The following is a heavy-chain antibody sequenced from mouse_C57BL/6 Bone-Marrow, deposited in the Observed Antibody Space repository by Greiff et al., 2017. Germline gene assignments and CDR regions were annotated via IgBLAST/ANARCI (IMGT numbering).Heavy chain of an antibody. J-gene: IGHJ4*01. CDR3: TTVRYYYSIDY. D-gene: IGHD2-14*01. CDR1: GFNITNYY. CDR2: IDPGNGDT. V-gene: IGHV14-1*01. Sequence: EVQLLESGAELVRPGASVKLSCTASGFNITNYYMHWVKQRPGQGLEWIGRIDPGNGDTKYDPKFQGKATMTADKSSNTAYLQLSSLTSEDTAVYYCTTVRYYYSIDYWGQGTSVTVSS.